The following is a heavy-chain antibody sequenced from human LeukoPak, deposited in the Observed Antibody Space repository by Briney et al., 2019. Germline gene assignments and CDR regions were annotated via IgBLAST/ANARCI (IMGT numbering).Heavy chain of an antibody. CDR3: GSDPNGDYVGALGY. V-gene: IGHV3-23*01. CDR2: VTGGGGGT. D-gene: IGHD2-8*01. J-gene: IGHJ4*01. CDR1: GFSFSSYA. Sequence: GGSLRLSCEASGFSFSSYAFAWVRQAPGKGLEWVAAVTGGGGGTHFADSVKGRFTISRDNAKNTMYPQMNSLRVEDTAMYFCGSDPNGDYVGALGYWGRGALVTVSS.